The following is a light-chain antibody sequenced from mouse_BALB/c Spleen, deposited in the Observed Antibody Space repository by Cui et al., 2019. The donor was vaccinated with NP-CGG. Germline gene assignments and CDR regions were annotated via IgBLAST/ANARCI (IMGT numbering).Light chain of an antibody. CDR1: TGAVTINNY. CDR2: GTN. V-gene: IGLV1*01. Sequence: QAVVTHESPLTTSPGETVTLTCRSSTGAVTINNYANWVQEKPDHLFTGLIGGTNNRVPGVPARFSGSLIGDKAALTITGAQTEDEAIYFCALWYSNHWVFGGGTKLTVL. CDR3: ALWYSNHWV. J-gene: IGLJ1*01.